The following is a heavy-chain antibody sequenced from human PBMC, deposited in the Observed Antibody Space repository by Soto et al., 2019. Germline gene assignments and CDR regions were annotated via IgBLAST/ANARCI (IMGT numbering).Heavy chain of an antibody. CDR1: GYIFTSYN. V-gene: IGHV1-8*03. D-gene: IGHD4-4*01. CDR3: ARSAPFSNAAIEYLYDMGV. Sequence: QVQLVQSGAEVKKPGASVKVSCKASGYIFTSYNINWVRQSAGHGLEWMGWVNPDSGHTVYAQKFQGRVTITRGTSKGTAHMELRSLTPEDTAVYYCARSAPFSNAAIEYLYDMGVWCKGASVTVSS. CDR2: VNPDSGHT. J-gene: IGHJ6*03.